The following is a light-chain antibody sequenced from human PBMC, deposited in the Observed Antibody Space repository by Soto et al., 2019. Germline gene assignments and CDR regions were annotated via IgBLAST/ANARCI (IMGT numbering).Light chain of an antibody. Sequence: EIVLTQSPATLSLSPGERATLSCRASQSVSSYLAWYQRKPGQAPRLLIFDASNRATGIPARFSGSGSGTDFTLTISSLEPEDFAVYYCQHRSIWPVSFGQGTRLEIK. CDR3: QHRSIWPVS. CDR1: QSVSSY. CDR2: DAS. J-gene: IGKJ5*01. V-gene: IGKV3-11*01.